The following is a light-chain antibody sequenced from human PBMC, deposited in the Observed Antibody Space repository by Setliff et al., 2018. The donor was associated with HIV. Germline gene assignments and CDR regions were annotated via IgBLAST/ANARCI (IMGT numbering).Light chain of an antibody. CDR3: SSYTSSNTPYV. V-gene: IGLV2-14*03. CDR1: SADVGSYNF. Sequence: QSVLTQPASVSGSPGQSITISCTGTSADVGSYNFVSWYQQHPGKAPKLLIYDVSNRPSGVSNRFSGSKSGNTASLTISGLQAEDEADYYCSSYTSSNTPYVFGSGTKGTVL. J-gene: IGLJ1*01. CDR2: DVS.